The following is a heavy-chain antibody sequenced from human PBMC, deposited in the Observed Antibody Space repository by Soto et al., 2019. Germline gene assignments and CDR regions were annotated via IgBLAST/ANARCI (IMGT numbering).Heavy chain of an antibody. CDR2: IYYSGST. CDR1: GGSISSYY. Sequence: SETLSLTCTVSGGSISSYYWSWIRQPPGKGLEWIGYIYYSGSTNYNPSLKSRVTISVDTSKNQFSLKLSSVTAADTAVYYCARYRFTATWSKFDYWGQGTQVTVS. J-gene: IGHJ4*02. D-gene: IGHD3-16*02. CDR3: ARYRFTATWSKFDY. V-gene: IGHV4-59*01.